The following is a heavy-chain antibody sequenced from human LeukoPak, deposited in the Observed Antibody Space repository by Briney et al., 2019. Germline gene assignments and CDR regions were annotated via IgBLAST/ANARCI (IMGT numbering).Heavy chain of an antibody. V-gene: IGHV3-30*03. Sequence: LSLTCTVSGGSISSYYWSWIRQPPGKGLEWVAVISDDGTNEYYVDSVKGRFTISRDNSKNTLYLQMNSLRAEDTAVYYCAGGLLGCSRGSCYPTDYWGQGTLVIVSS. D-gene: IGHD2-15*01. CDR2: ISDDGTNE. CDR3: AGGLLGCSRGSCYPTDY. J-gene: IGHJ4*02. CDR1: GGSISSYY.